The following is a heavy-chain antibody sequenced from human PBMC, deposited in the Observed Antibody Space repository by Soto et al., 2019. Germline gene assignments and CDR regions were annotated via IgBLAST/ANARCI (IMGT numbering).Heavy chain of an antibody. CDR1: GFTFSSYA. CDR2: ISGSGGST. CDR3: AKENGYSSSWFEFDY. J-gene: IGHJ4*02. D-gene: IGHD6-13*01. Sequence: EVQLLESGGGLVQPGGSLRLSCAASGFTFSSYAMSWVRQAPGKGLEWVSAISGSGGSTYYADSVKGRFTIPRDNSKNTLYLQMNSLRAEDTAAYYCAKENGYSSSWFEFDYWGQVTLVTVSS. V-gene: IGHV3-23*01.